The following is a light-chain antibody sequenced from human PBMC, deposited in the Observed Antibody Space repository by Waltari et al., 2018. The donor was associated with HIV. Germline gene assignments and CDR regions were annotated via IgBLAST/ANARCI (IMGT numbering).Light chain of an antibody. CDR1: QSVSSY. J-gene: IGKJ2*01. CDR2: DAS. Sequence: EIVLTHSPATLSLSPGERATISCRARQSVSSYLAWYQQKPGQAPRLLIYDASNRATGIPARFSASGSGTDFTLTISSLEPEDFAVYYCQQRSYWPPYTFGQGTRLEIK. V-gene: IGKV3-11*01. CDR3: QQRSYWPPYT.